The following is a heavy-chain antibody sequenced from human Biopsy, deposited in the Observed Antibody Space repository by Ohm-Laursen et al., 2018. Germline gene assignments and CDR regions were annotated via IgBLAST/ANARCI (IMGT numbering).Heavy chain of an antibody. CDR3: ARDVRYLDF. CDR1: GFTFSNYW. CDR2: IKEDGSLI. V-gene: IGHV3-7*01. Sequence: SLRLSCAASGFTFSNYWLSWVRQAPGKGLEWIANIKEDGSLIYYLDSVKGRFTISRDNAKSSVYLQMHSLRTEDTGVYYCARDVRYLDFWGRGTLVTVSS. J-gene: IGHJ2*01.